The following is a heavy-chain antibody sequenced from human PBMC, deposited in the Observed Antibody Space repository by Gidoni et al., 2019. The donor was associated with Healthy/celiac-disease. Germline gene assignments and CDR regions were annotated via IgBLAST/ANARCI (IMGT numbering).Heavy chain of an antibody. Sequence: EVQLLESGGGLVQPGGSLRLSCAASGFTFRSYAISWVRQAPGKGLECVSDISGSGGSTYYADSVKGRFTISRDNSKNTLYLQMNSLRAEDTAVYYCAKDSRSGGNYDETDYWGQGTLVTVSS. J-gene: IGHJ4*02. CDR2: ISGSGGST. V-gene: IGHV3-23*01. CDR3: AKDSRSGGNYDETDY. CDR1: GFTFRSYA. D-gene: IGHD3-16*01.